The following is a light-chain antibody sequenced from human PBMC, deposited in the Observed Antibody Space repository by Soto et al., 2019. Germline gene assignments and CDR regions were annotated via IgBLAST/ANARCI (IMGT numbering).Light chain of an antibody. CDR3: QQYDSSPPIT. J-gene: IGKJ5*01. Sequence: EIVLTQSPGTLSLSQGERATLSCRASQIIMRKYLAWSQQRFGQAPRLLIYDASRRATGIPDRFSGSGSGTDFTLTISGLEPEDFAVYYCQQYDSSPPITFGQGTRLEIK. CDR2: DAS. CDR1: QIIMRKY. V-gene: IGKV3-20*01.